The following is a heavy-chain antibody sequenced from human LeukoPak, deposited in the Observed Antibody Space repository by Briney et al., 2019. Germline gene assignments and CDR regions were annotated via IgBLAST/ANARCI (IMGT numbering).Heavy chain of an antibody. CDR3: AREDMYYYDSSGYYYFDY. CDR2: IIPIFGTA. CDR1: GGTFSSYA. D-gene: IGHD3-22*01. V-gene: IGHV1-69*05. Sequence: EASVKVSCKASGGTFSSYAISWVRQAPGQGLESMGRIIPIFGTANCAQKFQGRVTITTDESTSTAYMELSSLRSEDTAVYYCAREDMYYYDSSGYYYFDYWGQGTLVTVSS. J-gene: IGHJ4*02.